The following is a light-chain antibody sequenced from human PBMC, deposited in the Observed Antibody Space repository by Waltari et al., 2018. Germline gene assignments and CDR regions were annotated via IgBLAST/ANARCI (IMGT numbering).Light chain of an antibody. CDR3: QVWNGGNDHDFV. Sequence: SYVVTQSPSVSVAPGTTAKISCGGDNIRSYSVHWYQQKAGQAPVLVVYDDRARPSGVPERCSGSNSGNTATLTISRVEAGDEADYYCQVWNGGNDHDFVFGSGT. CDR2: DDR. V-gene: IGLV3-21*03. J-gene: IGLJ1*01. CDR1: NIRSYS.